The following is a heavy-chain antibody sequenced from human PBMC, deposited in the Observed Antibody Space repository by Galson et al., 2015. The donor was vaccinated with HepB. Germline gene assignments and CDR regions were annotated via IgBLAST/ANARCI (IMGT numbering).Heavy chain of an antibody. V-gene: IGHV1-24*01. CDR3: VTSYFKGFDP. J-gene: IGHJ5*02. Sequence: SVKVSCKVSGYFLSKLSMHWVRQAPGKGLEWMGGFDPEEGETIYAQKFQDRVTMTEDISTDTAYMELSSLRSEDTAVYYCVTSYFKGFDPWGQGTLVTVSS. D-gene: IGHD2/OR15-2a*01. CDR2: FDPEEGET. CDR1: GYFLSKLS.